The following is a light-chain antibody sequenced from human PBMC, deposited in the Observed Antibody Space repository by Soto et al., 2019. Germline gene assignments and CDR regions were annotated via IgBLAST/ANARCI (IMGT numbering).Light chain of an antibody. J-gene: IGKJ2*01. CDR1: QSVPSY. CDR3: QQRSNWPPKYT. Sequence: EIVLTQSPATLSLSPGERATLSCRASQSVPSYLAWYQQKPGQAPRLLIYDASNRATGIPARFSGSGSGTDFTLPISSLEPEDFAVYYCQQRSNWPPKYTFGQGTKLEIK. V-gene: IGKV3-11*01. CDR2: DAS.